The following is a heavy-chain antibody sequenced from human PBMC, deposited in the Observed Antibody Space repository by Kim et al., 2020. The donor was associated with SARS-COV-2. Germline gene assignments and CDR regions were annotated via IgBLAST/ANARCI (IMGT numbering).Heavy chain of an antibody. J-gene: IGHJ6*01. CDR2: IKQEGSEK. CDR1: GFSFSSFSW. V-gene: IGHV3-7*01. Sequence: GGSLRLSCAGTGFSFSSFSWMNWVRQAPGKGLEWVPNIKQEGSEKYYVDSVKGRFTISRDNAKNSLYLQMNSLRAEDTAVYYCATTRNLDVWGQGTTVTVSS. CDR3: ATTRNLDV.